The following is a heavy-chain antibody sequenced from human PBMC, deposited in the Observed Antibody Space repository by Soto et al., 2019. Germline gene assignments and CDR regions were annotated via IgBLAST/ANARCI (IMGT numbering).Heavy chain of an antibody. V-gene: IGHV4-31*03. J-gene: IGHJ4*02. D-gene: IGHD1-26*01. CDR3: AREGSYHYFDY. CDR1: DGSVSRGGYY. CDR2: IHYTGRT. Sequence: QVQLQESGPGLVKPSQTLSLACTVSDGSVSRGGYYWNWLRQSPGKGLEWIGNIHYTGRTSYNPSLKSRVTISLETSKRQFSLRLASVSAADTALYYCAREGSYHYFDYWGQGALVTVSS.